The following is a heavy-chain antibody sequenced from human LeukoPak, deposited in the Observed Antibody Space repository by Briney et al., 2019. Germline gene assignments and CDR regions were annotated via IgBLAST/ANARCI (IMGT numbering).Heavy chain of an antibody. CDR1: GIAVTGNY. J-gene: IGHJ4*02. CDR2: MSINTDT. D-gene: IGHD3-10*01. V-gene: IGHV3-53*01. Sequence: GGSLRLSCAVSGIAVTGNYMSWVRQPARKGLEWVSFMSINTDTFYAGSVRGRFTISRDSSKNTLFPQMHSPRDEASAVYYGAIAQSSDALFDSWGQGTLVTVSS. CDR3: AIAQSSDALFDS.